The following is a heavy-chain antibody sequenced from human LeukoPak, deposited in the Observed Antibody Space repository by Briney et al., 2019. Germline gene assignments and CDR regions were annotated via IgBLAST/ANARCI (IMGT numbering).Heavy chain of an antibody. CDR1: GFTFSSYA. J-gene: IGHJ4*02. Sequence: GGSLRLSCAASGFTFSSYAMSWVRQAPGKGLEWVSAISGSGGCTYYAGSVKGRFTISRDNSKNALYLQMNSLRAEDTAVYYCAKSLGGNTHFDYWGQGTLVTVSS. CDR2: ISGSGGCT. V-gene: IGHV3-23*01. CDR3: AKSLGGNTHFDY. D-gene: IGHD4-23*01.